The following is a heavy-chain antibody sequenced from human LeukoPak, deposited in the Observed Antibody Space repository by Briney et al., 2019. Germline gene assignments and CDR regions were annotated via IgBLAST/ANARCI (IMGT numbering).Heavy chain of an antibody. D-gene: IGHD6-19*01. J-gene: IGHJ3*02. CDR3: ARRSDSSGWPSGDDAFDI. CDR1: GYSFTSYW. Sequence: GESLKISCKGSGYSFTSYWIGWVRQMPGKGLEWMGIIYPGDSDTRYSPSFQGQVTISADKSISTAYLQWSSLKASDTAMYYCARRSDSSGWPSGDDAFDIWGQGTMVTVSS. V-gene: IGHV5-51*01. CDR2: IYPGDSDT.